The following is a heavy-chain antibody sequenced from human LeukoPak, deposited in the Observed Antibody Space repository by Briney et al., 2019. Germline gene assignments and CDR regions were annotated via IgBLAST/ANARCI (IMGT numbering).Heavy chain of an antibody. D-gene: IGHD4-23*01. CDR3: ARGLERVRGYGGIDY. J-gene: IGHJ4*02. CDR1: GFTFSSYW. Sequence: GGSLRLSCAASGFTFSSYWMHWVRQAPGKGLVWVSRINSDGSSTSYADSVKGRFTISRDNAKNTLYLQMNSLRAEDTAVYYCARGLERVRGYGGIDYWGQGTLVTVSS. V-gene: IGHV3-74*01. CDR2: INSDGSST.